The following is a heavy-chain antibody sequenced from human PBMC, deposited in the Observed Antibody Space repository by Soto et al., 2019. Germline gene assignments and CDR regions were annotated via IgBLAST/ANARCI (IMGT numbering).Heavy chain of an antibody. J-gene: IGHJ4*02. CDR2: ISGDGSKT. CDR3: GKEWQRLVVIEN. CDR1: GFTFRTYA. D-gene: IGHD2-21*01. V-gene: IGHV3-23*01. Sequence: GGSLRLSCAASGFTFRTYAMSWVRQAPGKGLEWVSAISGDGSKTYYADSVKGRFTISRDNSRDTLFLQVNSLRAEDTAVYYCGKEWQRLVVIENWSQGTLGTVSS.